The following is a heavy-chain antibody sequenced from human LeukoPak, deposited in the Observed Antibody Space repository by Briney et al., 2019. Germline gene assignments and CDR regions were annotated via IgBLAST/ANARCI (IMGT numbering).Heavy chain of an antibody. V-gene: IGHV4-31*03. Sequence: SETLSLTCTVSGGSISSGGYHWSWIRQHPGKGLEWIGYIYYSGSTYYNPSLKSRVTISVDTSKNQFSLKLSSVTAADTAVYCCARGLLFSWFDPWGQGTLVTVSS. CDR2: IYYSGST. J-gene: IGHJ5*02. CDR3: ARGLLFSWFDP. CDR1: GGSISSGGYH. D-gene: IGHD2-21*02.